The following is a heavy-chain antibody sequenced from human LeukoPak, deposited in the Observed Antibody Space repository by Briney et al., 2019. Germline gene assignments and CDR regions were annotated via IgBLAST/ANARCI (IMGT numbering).Heavy chain of an antibody. J-gene: IGHJ5*02. CDR2: INHSGST. D-gene: IGHD2-2*01. V-gene: IGHV4-34*01. Sequence: SETLSLTCAVYGGSFSGYYWSWIRQPPGKGLEWIGEINHSGSTNYNPSLKSRVTISVDTSKNQFSLKLSSVTAADTAVYYCARHDYCSSTSCRGYNWFDPWGQGTLVTVSS. CDR3: ARHDYCSSTSCRGYNWFDP. CDR1: GGSFSGYY.